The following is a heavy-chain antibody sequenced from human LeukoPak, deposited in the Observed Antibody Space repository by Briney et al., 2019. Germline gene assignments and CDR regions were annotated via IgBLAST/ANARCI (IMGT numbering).Heavy chain of an antibody. CDR3: AKARGSSGWYGQYFQH. CDR1: GFTFSSYW. CDR2: ISYDGSNK. V-gene: IGHV3-30*18. D-gene: IGHD6-19*01. J-gene: IGHJ1*01. Sequence: GGSLRLSCAASGFTFSSYWMGWVRQAPGKGLEWVAVISYDGSNKYYADSVKGRFTISRDNSKNTLYLQMNSLRAEDTAVYYCAKARGSSGWYGQYFQHWGQGTLVTVSS.